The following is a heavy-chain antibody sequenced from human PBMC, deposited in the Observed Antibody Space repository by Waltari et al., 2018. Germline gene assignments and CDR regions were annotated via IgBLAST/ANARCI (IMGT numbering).Heavy chain of an antibody. CDR3: ARVNSGSYHDAFDI. CDR2: IYSGGST. Sequence: EVQLVESGGGLVQPGGSLRLSCAASGFPVSSNYMRCVRQAPGKGLEWVSVIYSGGSTYYADSVKGRFTISRDNSKNTLYLQMNSLRAEDTAVYYCARVNSGSYHDAFDIWGQGTMVTVSS. J-gene: IGHJ3*02. V-gene: IGHV3-66*02. CDR1: GFPVSSNY. D-gene: IGHD1-26*01.